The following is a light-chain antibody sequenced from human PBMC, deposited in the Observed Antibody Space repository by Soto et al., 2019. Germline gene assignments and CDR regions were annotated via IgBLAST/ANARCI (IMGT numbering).Light chain of an antibody. V-gene: IGLV2-14*01. Sequence: QSALTQPASVSGSPGQSITISCIGTSSDIGGYNYVSWYQQNPGKAPKVMIYGVSNRPSGVSDRFSGSRSGNTASLTISGLQAEDEGDYYCSSYRSNTTWVFGGGTKVTVL. CDR2: GVS. J-gene: IGLJ3*02. CDR1: SSDIGGYNY. CDR3: SSYRSNTTWV.